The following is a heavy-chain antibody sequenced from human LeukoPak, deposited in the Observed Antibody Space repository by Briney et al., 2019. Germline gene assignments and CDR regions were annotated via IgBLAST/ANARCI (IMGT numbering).Heavy chain of an antibody. CDR2: IRRKAYGGTT. D-gene: IGHD6-19*01. V-gene: IGHV3-49*04. J-gene: IGHJ4*02. Sequence: PGGSLRLSCAASGLTFSNAWMSWVRQAPGKGLEWVGFIRRKAYGGTTEYAASVKGRFTISRDDSKSIAYLQMNSLKTEDTAVYYCTRPYSSGWYRLDYWGQGTLVTVSS. CDR1: GLTFSNAW. CDR3: TRPYSSGWYRLDY.